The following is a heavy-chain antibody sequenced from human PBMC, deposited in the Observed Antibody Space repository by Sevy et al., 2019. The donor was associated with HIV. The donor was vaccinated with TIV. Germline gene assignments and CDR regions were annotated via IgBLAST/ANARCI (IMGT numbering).Heavy chain of an antibody. J-gene: IGHJ4*02. CDR2: FSFGCGRI. V-gene: IGHV3-23*01. CDR3: AREGCTKPHDY. CDR1: GFTFSKNS. D-gene: IGHD2-8*01. Sequence: GGSLRLSCEASGFTFSKNSMSWVHQAPGKGLEWVSTFSFGCGRINYADSVKGRFTIYRDDSKNTLYLQMNSLRAEDTAVYYCAREGCTKPHDYWGQGTLVTVSS.